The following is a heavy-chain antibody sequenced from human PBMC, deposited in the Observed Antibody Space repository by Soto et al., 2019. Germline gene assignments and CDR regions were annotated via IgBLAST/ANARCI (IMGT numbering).Heavy chain of an antibody. CDR1: GGSFSDFY. CDR2: INHSGST. CDR3: ARGSYIVRGVIDY. Sequence: SETLSLTCAVYGGSFSDFYWSWIRQPPGKGLEWIGEINHSGSTNYNPSLESRVAISVDTSKNQFSLDASSVTAADTAVFYCARGSYIVRGVIDYWGQGTLVTVSS. V-gene: IGHV4-34*01. J-gene: IGHJ4*02. D-gene: IGHD3-10*01.